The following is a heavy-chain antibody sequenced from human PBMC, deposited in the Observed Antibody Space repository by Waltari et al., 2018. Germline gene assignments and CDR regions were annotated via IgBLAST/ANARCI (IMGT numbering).Heavy chain of an antibody. CDR2: INTVTGKT. CDR1: GYTLTRNG. Sequence: ASVKVSCRASGYTLTRNGISWVRQAPGQGLEWMGWINTVTGKTDYAQKFQGRVTMSTDTSTSTVHMELWSLRSDDTAVYYCAREPLLLDYWGQGTLVTVSS. J-gene: IGHJ4*02. CDR3: AREPLLLDY. V-gene: IGHV1-18*04.